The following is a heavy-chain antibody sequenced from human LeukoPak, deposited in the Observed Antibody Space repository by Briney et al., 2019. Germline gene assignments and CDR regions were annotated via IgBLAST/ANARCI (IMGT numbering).Heavy chain of an antibody. CDR2: IIPIFGTA. V-gene: IGHV1-69*06. Sequence: SVKVSCKTSGYTFTGYYMHWVRQAPGQGLEWMGGIIPIFGTANYAQKFQGRVTITADKSTSTAYMELSSLRSEDTAVYYCARSPLMYYDILTGHPAFDIWGQGTMVTVSS. CDR3: ARSPLMYYDILTGHPAFDI. D-gene: IGHD3-9*01. J-gene: IGHJ3*02. CDR1: GYTFTGYY.